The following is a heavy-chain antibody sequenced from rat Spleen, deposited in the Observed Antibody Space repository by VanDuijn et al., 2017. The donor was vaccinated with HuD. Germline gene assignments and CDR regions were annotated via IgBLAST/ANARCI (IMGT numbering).Heavy chain of an antibody. V-gene: IGHV5-58*01. D-gene: IGHD1-2*01. Sequence: EVLLKETGGGLVHPGESLKLSCVASGFTFSSYWMFWIRQAPGEGLEWLSSISPDGGSTYYPDSMKGRFTISRDNAENTVYLQMNSLRSEDTATYFCGKDMNYFSTYPFYLMGAWGQGTSVTVSS. CDR2: ISPDGGST. CDR1: GFTFSSYW. J-gene: IGHJ4*01. CDR3: GKDMNYFSTYPFYLMGA.